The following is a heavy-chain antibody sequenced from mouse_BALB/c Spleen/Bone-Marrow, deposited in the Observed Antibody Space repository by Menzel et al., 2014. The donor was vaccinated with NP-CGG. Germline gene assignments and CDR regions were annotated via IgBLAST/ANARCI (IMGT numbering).Heavy chain of an antibody. V-gene: IGHV1-67*01. J-gene: IGHJ3*01. Sequence: VQLQQSGPELVRPGVSVKISCKGSSYTFTDYAMHWVKQSHAKSLEWIGVISTYYGNANYNQKFKGKATMTVDKSSSTAYMELARLTSEDSAVYYRTRGGRYDEVAYWGQGTLVTVSA. D-gene: IGHD2-14*01. CDR1: SYTFTDYA. CDR2: ISTYYGNA. CDR3: TRGGRYDEVAY.